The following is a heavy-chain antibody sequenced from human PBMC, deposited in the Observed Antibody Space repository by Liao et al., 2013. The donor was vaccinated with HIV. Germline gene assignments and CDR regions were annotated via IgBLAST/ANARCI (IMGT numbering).Heavy chain of an antibody. CDR1: GASIRSSSYY. J-gene: IGHJ3*02. CDR2: IYYSGST. CDR3: ARDPDYDFWGGDAFDI. V-gene: IGHV4-39*07. Sequence: QLQLQESGPGLVKPSETLSLTCTVSGASIRSSSYYWAWIRQPPGKGLEWIGTIYYSGSTYYNPSLKSRVTISLDRSKNQFSLKLSSVTAADTAVYYCARDPDYDFWGGDAFDIWGQGTKVTVSS. D-gene: IGHD3-3*01.